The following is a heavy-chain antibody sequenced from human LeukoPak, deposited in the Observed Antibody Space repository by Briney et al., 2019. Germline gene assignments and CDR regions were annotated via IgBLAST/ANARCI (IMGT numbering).Heavy chain of an antibody. V-gene: IGHV5-51*01. CDR1: GYSFTSYW. D-gene: IGHD6-19*01. J-gene: IGHJ4*02. Sequence: GESLKISCKGSGYSFTSYWMGWVRQMPGKGLEWMGIIYPGDSDTRYSPSFQGQVTISADKSISTAYLQWSSLKASDTAMYYCARHLHSSGWYADYWGQGTLVTVSS. CDR2: IYPGDSDT. CDR3: ARHLHSSGWYADY.